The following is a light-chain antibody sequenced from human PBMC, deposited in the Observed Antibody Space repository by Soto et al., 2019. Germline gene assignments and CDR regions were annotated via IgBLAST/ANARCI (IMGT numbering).Light chain of an antibody. CDR2: GAS. V-gene: IGKV3-20*01. Sequence: DIVLTQSPCTLSVSPGERATLSCRASQTVLNNYLTWYQQKPGQATGRLLFGASIRATGIPDRFSGSGSGTDFTLTISRLEPEDFAVYYCQQYGSSPTTFGQGTKVDFK. CDR3: QQYGSSPTT. CDR1: QTVLNNY. J-gene: IGKJ1*01.